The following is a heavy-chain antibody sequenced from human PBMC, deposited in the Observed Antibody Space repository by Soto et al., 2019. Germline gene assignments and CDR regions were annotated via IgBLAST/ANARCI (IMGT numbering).Heavy chain of an antibody. CDR3: SSDEWD. J-gene: IGHJ4*02. D-gene: IGHD1-26*01. CDR2: IKSKADGGTT. CDR1: GFNFTKAW. V-gene: IGHV3-15*01. Sequence: EVQMVESGGGLEKPGGSLRLSCAAFGFNFTKAWMSWVRQAPGKGLEWVGHIKSKADGGTTDYAAPVKGRFTISRDDSQDTVFLQMNSLKTEDTGVYYCSSDEWDWGQGTLVTVSS.